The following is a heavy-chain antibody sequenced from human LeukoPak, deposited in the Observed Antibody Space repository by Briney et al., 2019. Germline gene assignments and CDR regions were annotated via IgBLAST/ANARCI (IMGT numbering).Heavy chain of an antibody. CDR3: AKEMNSKFYRRFLSHEKPTYSAYDRPPYYNGMDV. CDR1: GFTFITYG. CDR2: ISFDGSET. D-gene: IGHD5-12*01. V-gene: IGHV3-30*18. J-gene: IGHJ6*02. Sequence: PGGSLRLSCAASGFTFITYGIHWVRQAPGKGLEWVGIISFDGSETYYGDSVKGRFTISRDNSKNKVYLQMNSLGAEDTAWYYCAKEMNSKFYRRFLSHEKPTYSAYDRPPYYNGMDVWGQGTTVTVSS.